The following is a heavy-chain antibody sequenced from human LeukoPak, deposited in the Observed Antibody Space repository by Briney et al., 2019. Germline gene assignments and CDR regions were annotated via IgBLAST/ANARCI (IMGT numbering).Heavy chain of an antibody. V-gene: IGHV4-34*01. Sequence: GSLRLSCAASGFTFSSYAMIWIRQPPGKGLEWIGEINHSGSTNYNPSLKSRVTISVDTSKNQFSLKLSSVTAADTAVYYCARGSREEAAMVTSTTFDYWGQGTLVTVSS. CDR3: ARGSREEAAMVTSTTFDY. J-gene: IGHJ4*02. D-gene: IGHD5-18*01. CDR1: GFTFSSYA. CDR2: INHSGST.